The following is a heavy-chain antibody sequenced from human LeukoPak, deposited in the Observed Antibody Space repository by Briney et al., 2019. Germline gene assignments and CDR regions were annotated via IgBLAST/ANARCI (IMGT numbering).Heavy chain of an antibody. CDR2: IDWDDDK. Sequence: ESGPTLVNPTQTLTLACTFSGCSLSTSGMCVSWIRQPPGKALEWLARIDWDDDKYYSTSLKTRLTISKDTSKNQVVLTMTNMDPVDTATYYCARMSYDSSGYYTRTFDYWGQGTLVTVSS. CDR3: ARMSYDSSGYYTRTFDY. V-gene: IGHV2-70*11. J-gene: IGHJ4*02. CDR1: GCSLSTSGMC. D-gene: IGHD3-22*01.